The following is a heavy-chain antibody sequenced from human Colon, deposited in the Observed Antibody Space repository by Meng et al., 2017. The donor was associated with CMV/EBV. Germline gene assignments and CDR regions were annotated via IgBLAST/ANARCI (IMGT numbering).Heavy chain of an antibody. CDR3: ARGWPPDQ. V-gene: IGHV3-21*06. D-gene: IGHD2-2*01. CDR1: GFTFSSYS. CDR2: ISHSSDT. Sequence: SLRLSCTASGFTFSSYSLSWVRQAPGKGLEWVSSISHSSDTYYADSVKGRFTVSRDNAQNSVYLQMNSLTAEDTGLYYCARGWPPDQWGQGTLVTVSS. J-gene: IGHJ1*01.